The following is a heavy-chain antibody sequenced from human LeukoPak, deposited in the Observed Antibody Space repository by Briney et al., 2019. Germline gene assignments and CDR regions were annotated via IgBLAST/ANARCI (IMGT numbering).Heavy chain of an antibody. D-gene: IGHD3-22*01. J-gene: IGHJ4*02. Sequence: SETLSLTCTVSGGSISSYYWSWIRQPPGKGLEWIGYIYYSGSTNYNPSLKSRVTMSVDTSKNQFSLKLSSVTAADTAVYYCAKRGTYYYDSSGYHWGQGTLVTVSS. CDR2: IYYSGST. CDR3: AKRGTYYYDSSGYH. V-gene: IGHV4-59*08. CDR1: GGSISSYY.